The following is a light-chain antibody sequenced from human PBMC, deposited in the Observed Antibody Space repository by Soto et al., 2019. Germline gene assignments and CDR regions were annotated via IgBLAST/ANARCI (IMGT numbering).Light chain of an antibody. CDR3: QQSNAYSPT. Sequence: EMQMSQSPSTLSASEGDSVSITCRASQNIRNWLAWYQKNPGKDPNLLIYKASSLESGVPSRFSGSGSGTEFNLTICSPQTDDCATYEGQQSNAYSPTVGQVT. V-gene: IGKV1-5*03. CDR1: QNIRNW. CDR2: KAS. J-gene: IGKJ1*01.